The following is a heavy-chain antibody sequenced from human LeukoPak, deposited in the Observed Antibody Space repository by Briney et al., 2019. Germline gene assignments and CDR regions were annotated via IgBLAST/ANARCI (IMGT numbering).Heavy chain of an antibody. D-gene: IGHD2-2*02. CDR2: MNPNSGNT. CDR3: VRDGEGAAISVNYWFDP. J-gene: IGHJ5*02. V-gene: IGHV1-8*01. Sequence: AASVKVSCKASGYTFTSYDINWVRQATGRGLEWMGWMNPNSGNTGYAQKFQGRVTMTRDTSISTAYMELRGLRSEDTAVYYCVRDGEGAAISVNYWFDPWGQGTLVTVSS. CDR1: GYTFTSYD.